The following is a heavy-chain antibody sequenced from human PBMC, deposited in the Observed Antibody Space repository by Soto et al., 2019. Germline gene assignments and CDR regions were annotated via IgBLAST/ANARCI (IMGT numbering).Heavy chain of an antibody. Sequence: ASVKVSCKTSGFTFRSSAVQWVRQARGQRLEWIGWLVVGTGNTNYAQKFQQRVTISSDRSTNTVSMELSSLTSEDTAVYYCATGAYCSGGSCSAYYSYYYGMDLWGQGTTVTVSS. CDR3: ATGAYCSGGSCSAYYSYYYGMDL. V-gene: IGHV1-58*01. CDR1: GFTFRSSA. D-gene: IGHD2-15*01. CDR2: LVVGTGNT. J-gene: IGHJ6*02.